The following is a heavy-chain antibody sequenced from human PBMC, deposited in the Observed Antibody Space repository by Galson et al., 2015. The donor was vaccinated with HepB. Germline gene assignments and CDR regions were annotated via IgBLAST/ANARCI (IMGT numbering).Heavy chain of an antibody. D-gene: IGHD3-3*01. CDR2: IDPSDSYT. J-gene: IGHJ3*02. CDR3: ASRPYYDFWSGRDEQDASDI. CDR1: GYSFTSYW. Sequence: QSGAEVKKPGESLRISCKGSGYSFTSYWISWVRQMPGKGLEWMGRIDPSDSYTNYSPSFQGHVTISADKSISTAYLQWSSLKASDTAMYYCASRPYYDFWSGRDEQDASDIWGQGTMVTVSS. V-gene: IGHV5-10-1*01.